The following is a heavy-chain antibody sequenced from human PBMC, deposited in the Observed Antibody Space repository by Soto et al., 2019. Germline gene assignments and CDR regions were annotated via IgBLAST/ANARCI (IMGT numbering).Heavy chain of an antibody. V-gene: IGHV3-23*01. D-gene: IGHD2-2*01. J-gene: IGHJ4*02. CDR1: GFIFTSYA. Sequence: EVQLLESGGGLEQPGGSLRLSCAASGFIFTSYAMSWVRQAPGKGLEWVSSINVGDAGTNYADSVKGRFTISRDNSKNTLYLQMNFLRADDTDIYYCAKTYQLDCWGQGTLVTVSS. CDR2: INVGDAGT. CDR3: AKTYQLDC.